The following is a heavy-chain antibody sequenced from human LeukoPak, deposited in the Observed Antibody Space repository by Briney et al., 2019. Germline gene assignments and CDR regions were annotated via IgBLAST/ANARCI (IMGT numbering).Heavy chain of an antibody. CDR2: ISSSTSYK. V-gene: IGHV3-21*01. CDR1: GFTFSSYS. D-gene: IGHD1-26*01. J-gene: IGHJ4*02. Sequence: GGSLRLSCAASGFTFSSYSMNWVRQAPGKGLEWVSSISSSTSYKYYADSVKGRFTISRDNAKNSLYLQMNSLRAEDTAVYCCATEGGWGQGTLVTVSS. CDR3: ATEGG.